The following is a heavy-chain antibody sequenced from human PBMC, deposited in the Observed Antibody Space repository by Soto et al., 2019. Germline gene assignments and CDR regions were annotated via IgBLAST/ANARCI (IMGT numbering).Heavy chain of an antibody. CDR2: ITGSGGYT. J-gene: IGHJ6*02. V-gene: IGHV3-23*01. D-gene: IGHD3-9*01. CDR3: AKERYYDILTGPENYYYHYGMDV. CDR1: GFTFSSYA. Sequence: EVQLLESGGGLVQPGGSLRLSCAASGFTFSSYAMSWVRQAPGKGLEWVSDITGSGGYTFYADSVTGRFTISRDNSKNTLYLQMSSLRAEDTGVYYCAKERYYDILTGPENYYYHYGMDVWGQGTTVTVSS.